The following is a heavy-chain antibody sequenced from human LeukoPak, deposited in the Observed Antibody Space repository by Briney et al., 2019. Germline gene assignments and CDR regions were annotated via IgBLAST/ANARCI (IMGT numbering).Heavy chain of an antibody. CDR2: IYSGGST. D-gene: IGHD3-10*01. V-gene: IGHV3-66*01. CDR3: ARDSSLRLWFQS. Sequence: GGSLRLSCAASGFTVSSNYMRWVRQAPGKGLEWVSVIYSGGSTYYTGSVKGRFTISRDNTKNTLYLQMSSLRAEDTAVYYCARDSSLRLWFQSWGQGTLVTVSS. CDR1: GFTVSSNY. J-gene: IGHJ4*02.